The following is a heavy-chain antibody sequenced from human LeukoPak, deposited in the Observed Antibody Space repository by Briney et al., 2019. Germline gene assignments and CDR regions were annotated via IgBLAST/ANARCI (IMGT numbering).Heavy chain of an antibody. CDR2: INHSGST. CDR3: ARRSTSCRLDY. J-gene: IGHJ4*02. V-gene: IGHV4-39*07. CDR1: GGSISSSSYY. D-gene: IGHD2-2*01. Sequence: SETLSLTCTVSGGSISSSSYYWGWIRQPPGKGLEWIGEINHSGSTNYNPSLKSRVTISVDTSKNQFSLKLSSVTAADTAVYYCARRSTSCRLDYWGQGTLVTVSS.